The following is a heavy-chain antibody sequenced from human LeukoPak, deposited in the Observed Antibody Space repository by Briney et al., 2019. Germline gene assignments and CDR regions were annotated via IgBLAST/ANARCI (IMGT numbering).Heavy chain of an antibody. CDR3: ARVQRWGYSNYFDY. V-gene: IGHV3-20*04. CDR2: IHWNGYST. Sequence: GESLKISCAASGFTFDDYGMSWVRQAPGKGLEWVPGIHWNGYSTGYADSVKGRFTISRDNAKNSLYLQMNSLRAEDTALYYCARVQRWGYSNYFDYWGQGTLVTVSS. CDR1: GFTFDDYG. D-gene: IGHD4-11*01. J-gene: IGHJ4*02.